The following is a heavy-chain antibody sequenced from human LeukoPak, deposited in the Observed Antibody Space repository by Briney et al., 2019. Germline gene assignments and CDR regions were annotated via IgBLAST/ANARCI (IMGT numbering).Heavy chain of an antibody. J-gene: IGHJ5*02. CDR2: IIPIFGTA. V-gene: IGHV1-69*06. Sequence: EASVTVSCKASGGTFSSYAISWVRQAPGQGLEWMGGIIPIFGTANYAQKFQGRVTITADKSTSTAYMELSSLRSEDTAVYYCARDNSVRDEAWWFNPWGQGTLVTVSS. CDR3: ARDNSVRDEAWWFNP. CDR1: GGTFSSYA. D-gene: IGHD5-24*01.